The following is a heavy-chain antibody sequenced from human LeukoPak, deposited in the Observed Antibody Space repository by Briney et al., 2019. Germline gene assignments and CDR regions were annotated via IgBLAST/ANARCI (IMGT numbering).Heavy chain of an antibody. J-gene: IGHJ4*02. CDR1: GFTFSSYA. Sequence: GGSLRLSCAASGFTFSSYAMSWVRQAPGKGLEWVSAISGGGGSTYYADSVKGRFTISRDNSKNTLYLQMNSLRAEDTAVYYCAKVAGNSVSYGYSSDDYWGQGTLVTVSS. D-gene: IGHD5-18*01. CDR3: AKVAGNSVSYGYSSDDY. V-gene: IGHV3-23*01. CDR2: ISGGGGST.